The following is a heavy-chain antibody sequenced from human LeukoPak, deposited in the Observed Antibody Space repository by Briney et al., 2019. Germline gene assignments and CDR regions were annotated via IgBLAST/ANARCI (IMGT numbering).Heavy chain of an antibody. V-gene: IGHV1-2*02. CDR1: GYTFTGYY. CDR2: INPNSGGT. Sequence: GASVTVSCKASGYTFTGYYMHWVRQAPGQGLEWMGWINPNSGGTNYAQKFQGRVTMTRDTSISTAYMELSRLRSDDTAVYYCARVGRITIFGVDYFDYWGQGTLVTVSS. D-gene: IGHD3-3*01. CDR3: ARVGRITIFGVDYFDY. J-gene: IGHJ4*02.